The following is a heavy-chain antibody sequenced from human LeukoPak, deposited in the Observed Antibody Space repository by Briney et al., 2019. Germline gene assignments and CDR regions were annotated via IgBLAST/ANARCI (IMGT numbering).Heavy chain of an antibody. Sequence: GGSLRLSCAASGFTFSSYSMNWVRQAPGKGLEWVSSISSSSSYIYYADSVKGRFTISRDNAKNSLYLQMNSLRAEDTAVYYCARDGGVGVVINHYYYGMDVWGQGTTVTVSS. CDR2: ISSSSSYI. D-gene: IGHD3-3*01. CDR1: GFTFSSYS. CDR3: ARDGGVGVVINHYYYGMDV. J-gene: IGHJ6*02. V-gene: IGHV3-21*01.